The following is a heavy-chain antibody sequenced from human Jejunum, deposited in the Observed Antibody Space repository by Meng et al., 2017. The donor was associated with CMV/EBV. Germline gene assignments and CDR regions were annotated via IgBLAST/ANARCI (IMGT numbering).Heavy chain of an antibody. V-gene: IGHV3-11*05. D-gene: IGHD1-26*01. CDR2: SSNNVLYT. CDR3: VSESYAKPES. CDR1: AITISNHY. J-gene: IGHJ5*02. Sequence: EAGGSVGKLRGSLTLSLSGSAITISNHYLGWLRLGQGKGLGWVSFSSNNVLYTKHADSVKGRFTISRSNPRNYMYLQMHSLRAEDKGMYYCVSESYAKPESWGQGTLVTVSS.